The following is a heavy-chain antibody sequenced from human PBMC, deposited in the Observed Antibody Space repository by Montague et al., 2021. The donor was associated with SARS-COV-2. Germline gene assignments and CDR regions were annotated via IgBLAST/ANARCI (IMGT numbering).Heavy chain of an antibody. CDR3: ARYTRITMIVVVQGYGMDV. D-gene: IGHD3-22*01. CDR2: IYYSGST. J-gene: IGHJ6*02. CDR1: GGSISSSSYY. V-gene: IGHV4-39*07. Sequence: SDTLSLTCTLSGGSISSSSYYWGWIRQPPGKGLEWIGSIYYSGSTYYNPSLKSRVTISVDTSKNQFSLKLSSVTAADTAVYYCARYTRITMIVVVQGYGMDVWGQGTTVTVSS.